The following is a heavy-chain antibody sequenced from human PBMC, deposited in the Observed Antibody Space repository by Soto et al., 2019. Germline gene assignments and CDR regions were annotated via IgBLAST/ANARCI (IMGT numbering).Heavy chain of an antibody. D-gene: IGHD3-22*01. J-gene: IGHJ4*02. Sequence: SETLSLTCTVSGGSISSYYWSWIRQPPGKGLEWIGYIYYSGSTNYNPSLKSRVTISVDTSKNQFSLKLSSVTAADTAVYYCARWYYYDSSGGFEYWGQGTLVTVSS. CDR1: GGSISSYY. CDR3: ARWYYYDSSGGFEY. V-gene: IGHV4-59*01. CDR2: IYYSGST.